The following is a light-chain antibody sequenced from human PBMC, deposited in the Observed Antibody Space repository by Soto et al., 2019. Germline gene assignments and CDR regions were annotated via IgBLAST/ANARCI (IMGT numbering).Light chain of an antibody. Sequence: DIQMTQSPSSLSASVGDRVTIICRASQSVSTRLAWYQQKPGKAPKVLIFDASSLETGVPSRFSGSASGTDFTLTISSLQPDDFATYYCQQYNSYWTFGQGTKVEIK. J-gene: IGKJ1*01. CDR1: QSVSTR. CDR2: DAS. V-gene: IGKV1-5*02. CDR3: QQYNSYWT.